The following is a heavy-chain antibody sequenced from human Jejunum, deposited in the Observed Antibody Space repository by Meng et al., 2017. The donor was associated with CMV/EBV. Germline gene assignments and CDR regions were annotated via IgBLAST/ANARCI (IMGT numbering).Heavy chain of an antibody. D-gene: IGHD6-19*01. Sequence: KSSGYTLTNYHKHWLRQAPGQRLEWMGIINPTGGSTSYAQKFQGRVTMTRDTSTNTVYLELSSLRSDDTAVYYCARVLVAGRAEYHYWGQGTLVTVSS. V-gene: IGHV1-46*01. J-gene: IGHJ4*02. CDR2: INPTGGST. CDR3: ARVLVAGRAEYHY. CDR1: GYTLTNYH.